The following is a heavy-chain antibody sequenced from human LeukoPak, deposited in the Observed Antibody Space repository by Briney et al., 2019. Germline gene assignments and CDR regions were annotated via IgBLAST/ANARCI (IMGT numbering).Heavy chain of an antibody. D-gene: IGHD1-14*01. Sequence: SETLSLTCTVSGYSISRDYSWAWIRQPPGKGLEWIGYIYYSGSTNYNPSLKSRVTISVHTSKNQFSLKLSSVTAADTAVYYCAAQPDYWGQGTLVTVSS. J-gene: IGHJ4*02. V-gene: IGHV4-59*01. CDR1: GYSISRDY. CDR2: IYYSGST. CDR3: AAQPDY.